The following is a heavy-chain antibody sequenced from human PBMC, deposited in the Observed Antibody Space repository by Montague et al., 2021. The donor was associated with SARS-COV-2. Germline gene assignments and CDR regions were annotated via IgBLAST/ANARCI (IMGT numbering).Heavy chain of an antibody. CDR2: IFSSGST. CDR3: ARAESYASSGFLNDPFDV. J-gene: IGHJ3*01. Sequence: SETLSLTCTVSGASINSNRHFWGWIRQAPGKGLEWIGSIFSSGSTYYNPSLKTRVSISVDTSGNRLSLKLTSVTATDTAMYFCARAESYASSGFLNDPFDVWGQGTMVTVSS. D-gene: IGHD3-22*01. V-gene: IGHV4-39*02. CDR1: GASINSNRHF.